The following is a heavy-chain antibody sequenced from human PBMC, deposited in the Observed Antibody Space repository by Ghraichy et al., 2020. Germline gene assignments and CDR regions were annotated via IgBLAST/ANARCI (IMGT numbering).Heavy chain of an antibody. V-gene: IGHV3-30*02. D-gene: IGHD1-26*01. Sequence: GGSLRLSCAASAFTFSSYAMHWVRQAPGKGLEWVAFIRYDGSNKYYADSVKGRFTISRDNSKNTLYLQMNSLRAEDTAVYYCAKDSGSYQPYTFDYWGQGTLVTVSS. CDR3: AKDSGSYQPYTFDY. J-gene: IGHJ4*02. CDR1: AFTFSSYA. CDR2: IRYDGSNK.